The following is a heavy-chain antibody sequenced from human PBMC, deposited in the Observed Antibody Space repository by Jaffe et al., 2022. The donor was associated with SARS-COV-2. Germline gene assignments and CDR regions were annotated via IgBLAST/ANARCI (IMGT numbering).Heavy chain of an antibody. V-gene: IGHV5-10-1*03. CDR1: GYSFTSYW. CDR3: ARAYCSSTSCFSFFDY. J-gene: IGHJ4*02. CDR2: IDPSDSYT. D-gene: IGHD2-2*01. Sequence: EVQLVQSGAEVKKPGESLRISCKGSGYSFTSYWISWVRQMPGKGLEWMGRIDPSDSYTNYSPSFQGHVTISADKSISTAYLQWSSLKASDTAMYYCARAYCSSTSCFSFFDYWGQGTLVTVSS.